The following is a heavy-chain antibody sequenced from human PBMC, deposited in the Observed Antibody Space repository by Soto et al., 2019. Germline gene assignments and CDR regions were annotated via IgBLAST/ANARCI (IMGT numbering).Heavy chain of an antibody. CDR1: GFTFGDYA. D-gene: IGHD3-16*02. CDR3: TRMTYYDYIWGSYRPYYFDY. CDR2: IRSKAYGGTT. Sequence: GGSLRLSCTASGFTFGDYAMSWFRQAPGKGLEWVGFIRSKAYGGTTEYAASVKGRFTISRDDSKSIAYLQMNSLKTEDTAVYYCTRMTYYDYIWGSYRPYYFDYWGQGTLVTVSS. V-gene: IGHV3-49*03. J-gene: IGHJ4*02.